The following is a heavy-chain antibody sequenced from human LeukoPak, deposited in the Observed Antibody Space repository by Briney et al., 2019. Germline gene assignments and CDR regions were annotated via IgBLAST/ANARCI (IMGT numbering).Heavy chain of an antibody. CDR1: GGSFSGYY. V-gene: IGHV4-34*01. Sequence: SETLSLTCAVYGGSFSGYYWSWIRQPPGKGLEWIGEINHSGSTNYNPSLKSRVTISVDTSKNQFSLKLSSVTAADTAVYYCARHTHLWAGRGHVIDYWGQGTLVTVSS. CDR2: INHSGST. CDR3: ARHTHLWAGRGHVIDY. D-gene: IGHD6-19*01. J-gene: IGHJ4*02.